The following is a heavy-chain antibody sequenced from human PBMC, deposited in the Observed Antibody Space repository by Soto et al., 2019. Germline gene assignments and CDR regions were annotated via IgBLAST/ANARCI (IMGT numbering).Heavy chain of an antibody. V-gene: IGHV1-2*02. D-gene: IGHD3-9*01. CDR2: ISPKSRGT. CDR1: GYTVINYY. CDR3: ARPPGYISDWYYFDL. J-gene: IGHJ4*02. Sequence: ASGKVSCKASGYTVINYYMHWVRQAPGQGFEWMGRISPKSRGTNYAQKFQGRVSMTWDTSLKTDYMELSSLMSEDTPVYYCARPPGYISDWYYFDLWGQGTQVTVSS.